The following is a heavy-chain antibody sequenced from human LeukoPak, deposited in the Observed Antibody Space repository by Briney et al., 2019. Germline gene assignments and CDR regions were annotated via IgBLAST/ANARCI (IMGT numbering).Heavy chain of an antibody. J-gene: IGHJ4*02. D-gene: IGHD6-19*01. CDR2: IYSSGGT. Sequence: SETLSLTCTVSGGSINSFYWSWIRQPPGKGLEWIGYIYSSGGTNYNPSLKSRVTMSVDTSKNQFSLKMNSVTAADTAVYYCARGQEWLVPYYFGYWGQGTLVAVSS. CDR3: ARGQEWLVPYYFGY. V-gene: IGHV4-59*01. CDR1: GGSINSFY.